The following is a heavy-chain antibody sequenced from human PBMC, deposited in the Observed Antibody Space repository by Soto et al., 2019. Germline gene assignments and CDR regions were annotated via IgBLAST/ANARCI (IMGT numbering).Heavy chain of an antibody. Sequence: SETRSLTCTVSGGFTSDIYWSWIRQPPGKGLEWIGSIHYSGTTNYNPSLKSRVTISVDKTKNQFSLKVTSVTAADTAVYYCARGLRWRDYWGQGTLVTVSS. V-gene: IGHV4-59*01. CDR2: IHYSGTT. J-gene: IGHJ4*02. CDR1: GGFTSDIY. CDR3: ARGLRWRDY. D-gene: IGHD4-17*01.